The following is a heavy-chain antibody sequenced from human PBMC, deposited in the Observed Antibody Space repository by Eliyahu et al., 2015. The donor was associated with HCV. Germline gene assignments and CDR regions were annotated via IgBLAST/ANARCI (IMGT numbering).Heavy chain of an antibody. Sequence: QVQLVQSGAEVKXPGASVKVSCXASGYTFTGYXMPWVRQAPGQGXEXMGWINPNSGGTNXAQKFQGRVTMTRDTSISTAYMELSRLRSDDTAVYYCARDGVAVAGTAYPPDYWGQGTLVTVSS. CDR2: INPNSGGT. D-gene: IGHD6-19*01. CDR1: GYTFTGYX. V-gene: IGHV1-2*02. J-gene: IGHJ4*02. CDR3: ARDGVAVAGTAYPPDY.